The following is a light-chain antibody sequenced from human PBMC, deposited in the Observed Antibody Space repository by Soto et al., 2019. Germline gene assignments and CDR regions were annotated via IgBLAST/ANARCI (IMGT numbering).Light chain of an antibody. J-gene: IGLJ2*01. CDR1: SSNIGSNT. CDR3: AAWDDSLNCRVV. CDR2: SNN. Sequence: QSVLTQPPSASGTPGQRVTISCSGSSSNIGSNTVNWYQQLPGTAPKLLIYSNNQRPSGVTDRFSGSKSGTSASLAISGLQSEDEADYYCAAWDDSLNCRVVFGGGTKLTVL. V-gene: IGLV1-44*01.